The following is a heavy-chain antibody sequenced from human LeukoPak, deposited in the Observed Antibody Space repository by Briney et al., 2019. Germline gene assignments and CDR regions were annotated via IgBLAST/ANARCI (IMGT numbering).Heavy chain of an antibody. CDR1: GGSISSYY. Sequence: SETLSLTCTVSGGSISSYYWSWIRQPPGKGLEWIGYIYYSGSTNYNPSLKSRVTISVDTSKNQFSLKLSSVTAADTAVYYCARDLDYDYVWGSYRAKIFDYWGQGTLVTVSS. V-gene: IGHV4-59*12. D-gene: IGHD3-16*02. CDR3: ARDLDYDYVWGSYRAKIFDY. CDR2: IYYSGST. J-gene: IGHJ4*02.